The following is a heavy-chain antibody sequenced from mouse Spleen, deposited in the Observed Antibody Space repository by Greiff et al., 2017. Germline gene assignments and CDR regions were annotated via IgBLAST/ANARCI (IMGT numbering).Heavy chain of an antibody. V-gene: IGHV1-80*01. Sequence: VQLVESGAELVRPGSSVKISCKASGYAFSSYWMNWVKQRPGQGLEWIGQIYPGDGDTNYNGKFKGKATLTADKSSSTAYMQLSSLTSEDSAVYFCARSANYYGSSSYYAMDYWGQGTSVTVSS. CDR1: GYAFSSYW. D-gene: IGHD1-1*01. J-gene: IGHJ4*01. CDR3: ARSANYYGSSSYYAMDY. CDR2: IYPGDGDT.